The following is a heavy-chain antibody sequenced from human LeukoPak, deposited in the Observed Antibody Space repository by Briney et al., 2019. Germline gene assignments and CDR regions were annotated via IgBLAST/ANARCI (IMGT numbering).Heavy chain of an antibody. CDR3: AKDLSHYYDSSGLQNYFDY. V-gene: IGHV3-30*18. CDR2: ISYDGSNE. D-gene: IGHD3-22*01. CDR1: GFTFSTYG. Sequence: PGRSLRLSCVASGFTFSTYGLHWVRQAPGKGLEWVAVISYDGSNENYADSVKGRFTISRDNSKNTLYLQMNSLRAEDTAVYYCAKDLSHYYDSSGLQNYFDYWGQGTLVTVSS. J-gene: IGHJ4*02.